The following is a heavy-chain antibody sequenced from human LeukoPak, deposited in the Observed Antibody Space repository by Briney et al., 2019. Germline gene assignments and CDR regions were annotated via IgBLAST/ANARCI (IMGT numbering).Heavy chain of an antibody. J-gene: IGHJ4*02. CDR2: IRYDGNNK. V-gene: IGHV3-30*02. CDR1: GFTFSSYS. Sequence: GGYLRLSCAASGFTFSSYSMHWVRQAPGKGLEWVAFIRYDGNNKYYADSVKGRFTISRDNSKSTLYLQMNSLRTEDTAVYYCAKIGATDFDYWGQGTLVTVSS. CDR3: AKIGATDFDY. D-gene: IGHD3-10*01.